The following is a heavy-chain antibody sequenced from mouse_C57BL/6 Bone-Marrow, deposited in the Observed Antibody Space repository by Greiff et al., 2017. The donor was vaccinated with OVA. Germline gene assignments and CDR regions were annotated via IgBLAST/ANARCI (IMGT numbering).Heavy chain of an antibody. J-gene: IGHJ4*01. Sequence: VQLQQSVAELVRPGASVKLSCTASGFNIKNTYMHWVKQRPEQGLEWIGRIDPANGNTKYAPKFQGKATITADTSSNTAYLQLSSLTSEDPAIYYCALIYYYGSSYLYYAMDYWGQGTSVTVSS. V-gene: IGHV14-3*01. CDR3: ALIYYYGSSYLYYAMDY. CDR1: GFNIKNTY. D-gene: IGHD1-1*01. CDR2: IDPANGNT.